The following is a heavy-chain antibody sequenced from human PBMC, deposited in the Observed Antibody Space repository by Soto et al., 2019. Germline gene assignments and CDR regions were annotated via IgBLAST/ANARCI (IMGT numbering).Heavy chain of an antibody. CDR2: ISSSSTI. J-gene: IGHJ1*01. D-gene: IGHD3-10*01. CDR3: ASPYYYGSGSEYFQH. Sequence: GGSLRLSCAASGFTFSSYSMNWVRQAPGKGLEWVSYISSSSTIYYADSVKGRFTISRDNAKNSLYLQMNSLRAEDTAVYYCASPYYYGSGSEYFQHWGQGTLVTVSS. CDR1: GFTFSSYS. V-gene: IGHV3-48*04.